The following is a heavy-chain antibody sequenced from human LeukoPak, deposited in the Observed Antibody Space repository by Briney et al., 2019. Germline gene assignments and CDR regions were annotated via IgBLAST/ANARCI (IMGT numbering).Heavy chain of an antibody. CDR2: MNQDGSER. J-gene: IGHJ4*02. Sequence: GGSLRLSCVASGFTFRSSWMTWVRQAPGKGLEWVANMNQDGSERYYVDSVKGRFTISRDNAKNSLYLHMNSLRAEDTAVYYCAKERGNYFDYWGQGALVTVSS. D-gene: IGHD3-10*01. V-gene: IGHV3-7*05. CDR1: GFTFRSSW. CDR3: AKERGNYFDY.